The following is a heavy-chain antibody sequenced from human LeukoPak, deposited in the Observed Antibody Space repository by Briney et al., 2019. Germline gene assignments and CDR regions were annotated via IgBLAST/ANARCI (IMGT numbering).Heavy chain of an antibody. CDR1: GYSISSGYY. D-gene: IGHD2-8*01. CDR2: IYHSGST. J-gene: IGHJ3*02. Sequence: SETLSLTCTVSGYSISSGYYWGWIRQPPGKGLEWIGSIYHSGSTYYNPSLKSRVTISVDTSKNQFSLKLSSVTAADTAVYYCARDLEYCTNGVCYEDDGHDAFDIWGQGTMVTISS. V-gene: IGHV4-38-2*02. CDR3: ARDLEYCTNGVCYEDDGHDAFDI.